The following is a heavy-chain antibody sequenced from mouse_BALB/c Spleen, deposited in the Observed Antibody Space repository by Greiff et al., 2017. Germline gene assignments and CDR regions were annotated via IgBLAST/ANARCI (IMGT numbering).Heavy chain of an antibody. Sequence: EVQLVQSGGGLVQPGGSLKLSCAASGFAFSRYLMRWVRQAPGQGLEWIGEINPDSSTINYTPSLKDKFIISRDNAKNTLYLQMSKVRSEDTALYYCARLGTTVVATDAMDYWGQGTSVTVSS. CDR3: ARLGTTVVATDAMDY. CDR1: GFAFSRYL. D-gene: IGHD1-1*01. J-gene: IGHJ4*01. V-gene: IGHV4-1*02. CDR2: INPDSSTI.